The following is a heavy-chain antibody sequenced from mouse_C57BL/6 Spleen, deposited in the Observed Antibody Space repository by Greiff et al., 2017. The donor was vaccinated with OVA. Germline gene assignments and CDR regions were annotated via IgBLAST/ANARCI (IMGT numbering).Heavy chain of an antibody. CDR1: GYTFTDYY. D-gene: IGHD1-1*01. J-gene: IGHJ2*01. V-gene: IGHV1-19*01. CDR3: ARTDYYGSSDY. CDR2: INPYNGGT. Sequence: EVQLQQSGPVLVKPGASVKMSCKASGYTFTDYYMNWVKQSHGKSLEWIGVINPYNGGTSYNQKFKGKATLTVDKSSSTAYMALNSLTSEDSAVYYCARTDYYGSSDYWGQGTTLTVSS.